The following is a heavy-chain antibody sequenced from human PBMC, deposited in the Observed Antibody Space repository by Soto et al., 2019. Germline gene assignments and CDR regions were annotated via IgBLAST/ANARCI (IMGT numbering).Heavy chain of an antibody. J-gene: IGHJ4*02. CDR3: ARGPVIRGYSSAWVGVATNHFDY. Sequence: GPGPGKTSETLSLTCTVSGGSISSGDYYWSWIRQPPGKGLEWIGHIYHSGSTDYNPSLKSRVTISVDTSKNQFSLNLNSVTAADTAVYYCARGPVIRGYSSAWVGVATNHFDYWGQGTLVTVSS. V-gene: IGHV4-30-4*01. CDR2: IYHSGST. CDR1: GGSISSGDYY. D-gene: IGHD5-18*01.